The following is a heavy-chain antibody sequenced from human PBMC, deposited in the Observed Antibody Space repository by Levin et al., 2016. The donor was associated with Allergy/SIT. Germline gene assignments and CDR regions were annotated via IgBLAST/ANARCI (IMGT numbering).Heavy chain of an antibody. D-gene: IGHD3-22*01. J-gene: IGHJ4*02. CDR3: ARDSRGYYDSGAYRFDY. V-gene: IGHV1-2*02. Sequence: WVRQAPGQGLEWVGWINPNSGGTNYGQKFQGRVTMTRDTSISTAYMEVRTLTSDDTAVYYCARDSRGYYDSGAYRFDYWGQGTLVTVSS. CDR2: INPNSGGT.